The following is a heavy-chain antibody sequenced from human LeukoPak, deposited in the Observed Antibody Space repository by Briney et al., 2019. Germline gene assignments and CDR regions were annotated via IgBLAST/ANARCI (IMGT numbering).Heavy chain of an antibody. V-gene: IGHV3-23*01. CDR1: GLTFSDYA. Sequence: PGGSLRLSCAASGLTFSDYAMNWVRQAPGKGLEWVSAISGSGISTYYVDSVKGRFTISRDNSNNTLYLQMNSLRAEDTAVYYCARDPRIAAGDTMWGQGTLVTVSS. CDR3: ARDPRIAAGDTM. J-gene: IGHJ4*02. D-gene: IGHD6-13*01. CDR2: ISGSGIST.